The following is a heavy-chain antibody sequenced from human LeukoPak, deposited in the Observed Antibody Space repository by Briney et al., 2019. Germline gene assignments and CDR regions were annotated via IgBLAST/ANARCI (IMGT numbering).Heavy chain of an antibody. CDR2: IHYSGST. Sequence: SETLSLTCTVSGGSISSYYWSWIRQPPGKGLEWIGYIHYSGSTNYNPSLKSRVTISVDTSKNQFSLKLSSVAAADTAVYYCARAVDDYIWGSYRSEYYFDYWGQGTLVTVSS. D-gene: IGHD3-16*02. CDR3: ARAVDDYIWGSYRSEYYFDY. J-gene: IGHJ4*02. CDR1: GGSISSYY. V-gene: IGHV4-59*01.